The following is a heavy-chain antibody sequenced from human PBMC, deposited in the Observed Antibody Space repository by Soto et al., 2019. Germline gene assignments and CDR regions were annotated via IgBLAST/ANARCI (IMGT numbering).Heavy chain of an antibody. CDR3: ARYIGGSSSGDY. CDR2: MNPNNGNT. CDR1: GYTFTSYD. V-gene: IGHV1-8*01. D-gene: IGHD6-6*01. J-gene: IGHJ4*02. Sequence: QVQLVQSGAEVKKPGASVKVSCKASGYTFTSYDINWVRQATGQGLEWMGWMNPNNGNTGYAQKFQGRVTMTSTTSTSTAYMELSSLRSEHTAVYYCARYIGGSSSGDYWGQGTLVAVSS.